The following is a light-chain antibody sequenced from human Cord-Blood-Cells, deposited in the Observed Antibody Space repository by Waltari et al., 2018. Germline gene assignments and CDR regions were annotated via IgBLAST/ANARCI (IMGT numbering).Light chain of an antibody. CDR3: QQRSNGPPIT. V-gene: IGKV3-11*01. CDR1: QSVSSY. J-gene: IGKJ5*01. Sequence: EIVLPQSPATLSLSPGERATLSCRASQSVSSYLAWYQQKPGQAPRHLIYDASNRAPGIPARFSGSVSGTDFTLTISSLEPEEFAVYYCQQRSNGPPITFGQGTRLEIK. CDR2: DAS.